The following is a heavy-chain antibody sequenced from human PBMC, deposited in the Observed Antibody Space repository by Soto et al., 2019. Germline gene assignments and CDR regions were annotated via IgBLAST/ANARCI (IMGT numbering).Heavy chain of an antibody. CDR1: GFTFSSYS. Sequence: PGGSLRLSCAASGFTFSSYSMNWVRQAPGKGLEWVSSISSSSYIYYADSVKGRFTISRDNAKNSLYLQMNSLRAEDTAVYYCASRITIFGPAGYWGQGTLVTVSS. V-gene: IGHV3-21*01. J-gene: IGHJ4*02. CDR3: ASRITIFGPAGY. D-gene: IGHD3-3*01. CDR2: ISSSSYI.